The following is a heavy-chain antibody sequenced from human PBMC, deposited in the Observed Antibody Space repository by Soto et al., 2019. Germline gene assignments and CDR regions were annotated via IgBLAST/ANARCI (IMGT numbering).Heavy chain of an antibody. CDR3: ARNPNDYAGPHYFYGFDV. V-gene: IGHV2-26*01. CDR2: IFSNDEK. Sequence: SGPTLVNPTETLTLTCTVSGISLTNARVGVSWIRQPPGKALEWLAHIFSNDEKSYSASLKTRLTISKDMSKSQVVLTMTNMDPVDTATYHCARNPNDYAGPHYFYGFDVWGQGTTVTVSS. J-gene: IGHJ6*02. D-gene: IGHD4-17*01. CDR1: GISLTNARVG.